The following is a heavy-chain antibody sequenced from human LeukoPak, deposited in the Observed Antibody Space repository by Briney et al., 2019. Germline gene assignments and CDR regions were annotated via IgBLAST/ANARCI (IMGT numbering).Heavy chain of an antibody. CDR2: ISWNSGSI. J-gene: IGHJ5*02. D-gene: IGHD1-7*01. V-gene: IGHV3-9*03. CDR3: AKGFAYNWNYDWFDP. CDR1: GFTFDDYA. Sequence: GGSLRLSCAASGFTFDDYAMHWVRQAPGKGLEWVSGISWNSGSIGYADSVKGRFTISRDNAKNSLYLQMNSLRAEDMALYYCAKGFAYNWNYDWFDPWGQGTLVPVSS.